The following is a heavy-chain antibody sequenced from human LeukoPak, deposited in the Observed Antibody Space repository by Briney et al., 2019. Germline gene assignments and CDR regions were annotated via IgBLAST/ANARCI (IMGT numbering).Heavy chain of an antibody. Sequence: ETLSLTCTVSGGSISNYFWSWVRQPPGKGLEWIGYIDDSGSTNYNPSLKSRVTISVDTSKNQFSLKLSSVTAADTAVYYCARAVVAYITHPYFFDYWGQGTLVTVSS. J-gene: IGHJ4*02. CDR3: ARAVVAYITHPYFFDY. V-gene: IGHV4-59*01. CDR2: IDDSGST. D-gene: IGHD1-14*01. CDR1: GGSISNYF.